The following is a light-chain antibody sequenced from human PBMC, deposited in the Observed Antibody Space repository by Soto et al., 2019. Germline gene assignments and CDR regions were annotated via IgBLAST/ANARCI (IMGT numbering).Light chain of an antibody. CDR2: DND. CDR1: SSNIGSNP. Sequence: QSVLTQPPSASGTPGQRVTISASGSSSNIGSNPVSWYQQRPGTAPKLLIYDNDERPSGVPVRFSGSKSATSASLAISGLQSEDEGDYYWATWDDSRNGYVFGPGTKVTVL. J-gene: IGLJ1*01. V-gene: IGLV1-44*01. CDR3: ATWDDSRNGYV.